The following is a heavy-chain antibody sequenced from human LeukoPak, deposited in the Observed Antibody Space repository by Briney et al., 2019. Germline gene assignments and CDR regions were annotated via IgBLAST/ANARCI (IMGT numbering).Heavy chain of an antibody. D-gene: IGHD6-19*01. CDR2: INPSGGSA. V-gene: IGHV1-46*01. CDR1: GGTFSSYA. Sequence: ASVKVSCKASGGTFSSYAISWVRQAPGQGLEWMGIINPSGGSASYAQKFQGRVTMTRDMSTSTVYMELSSLRSEDTAVYYCARANGGWGYYFDYWGQGTLVTVSS. J-gene: IGHJ4*02. CDR3: ARANGGWGYYFDY.